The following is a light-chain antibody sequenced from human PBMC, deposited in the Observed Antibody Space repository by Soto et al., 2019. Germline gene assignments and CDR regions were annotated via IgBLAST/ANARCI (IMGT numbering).Light chain of an antibody. CDR3: QSYDSNDQV. CDR1: SGSIASDY. CDR2: KDD. Sequence: NFMLTQPHSVSESPGKTVTFSCTRSSGSIASDYVQWYQQRPGSAPSTVIYKDDQRPSGVPDRFSGAIDSSSNSASLTISGLQTEDEADYFCQSYDSNDQVFGGGTKVTVL. J-gene: IGLJ3*02. V-gene: IGLV6-57*04.